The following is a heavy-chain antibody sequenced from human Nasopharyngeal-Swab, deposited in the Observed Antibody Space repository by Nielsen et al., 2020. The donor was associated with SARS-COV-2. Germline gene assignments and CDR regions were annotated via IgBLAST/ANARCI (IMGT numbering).Heavy chain of an antibody. J-gene: IGHJ4*02. Sequence: GESLKISCEVSGFTFSDYYMSWIRQAPGKGLEWISHISSSGSSIYYADSVKGRFTISRDNAKNSVYLQMNSLRGGDTAVYYCARGYTGWGYWGQGTLVTVSS. V-gene: IGHV3-11*01. CDR3: ARGYTGWGY. D-gene: IGHD1-26*01. CDR2: ISSSGSSI. CDR1: GFTFSDYY.